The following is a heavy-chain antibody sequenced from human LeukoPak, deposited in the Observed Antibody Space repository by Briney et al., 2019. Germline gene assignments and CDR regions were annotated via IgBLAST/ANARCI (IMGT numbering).Heavy chain of an antibody. Sequence: GGSLRLSCAASGFTFSSYSMNWVRQAPGKGLEWVSYISSSSSTIYYADSVKGRLTISRDNAKNSLYLQMNSLRAEDTAVYYCARATMIVVPDAFDIWGQGTMVTVSS. CDR3: ARATMIVVPDAFDI. CDR2: ISSSSSTI. V-gene: IGHV3-48*01. J-gene: IGHJ3*02. D-gene: IGHD3-22*01. CDR1: GFTFSSYS.